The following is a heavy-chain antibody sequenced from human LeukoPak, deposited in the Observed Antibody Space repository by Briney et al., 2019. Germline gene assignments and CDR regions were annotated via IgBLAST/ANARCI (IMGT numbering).Heavy chain of an antibody. J-gene: IGHJ3*01. CDR2: ISGSGISR. V-gene: IGHV3-23*01. CDR1: GFTYSNYA. Sequence: GGSLRLSCAASGFTYSNYAMSWVRQAPGKGLEWVSAISGSGISRYYADSVKGRFTISRDNSKNTLYLLMNSLRAEDTAVYYCAKELWGRSGSWRDDAFDFWGQGTTVTVSA. D-gene: IGHD3-22*01. CDR3: AKELWGRSGSWRDDAFDF.